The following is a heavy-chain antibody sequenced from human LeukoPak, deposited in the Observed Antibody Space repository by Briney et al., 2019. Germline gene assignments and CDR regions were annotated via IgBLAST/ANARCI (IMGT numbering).Heavy chain of an antibody. V-gene: IGHV1-69*04. CDR3: ARDSIKRGYSYADY. D-gene: IGHD5-18*01. CDR1: GGTFSSYA. CDR2: IIPILGIA. Sequence: SVKVSFKASGGTFSSYAISWVRQAPGQGLEWMGRIIPILGIANYAQKFQGRVTITADKSTSTAYMELSSLRSEDTAVYYCARDSIKRGYSYADYWGQGTLVSVSS. J-gene: IGHJ4*02.